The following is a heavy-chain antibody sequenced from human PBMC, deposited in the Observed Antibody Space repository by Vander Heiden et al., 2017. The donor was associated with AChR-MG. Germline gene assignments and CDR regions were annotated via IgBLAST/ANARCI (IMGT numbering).Heavy chain of an antibody. J-gene: IGHJ4*02. CDR2: IWYDGSNK. Sequence: QVQLVESGGGVVQPGRSLRLSCAASGFTFSSYAMHWVRQAPGKGLEWVAVIWYDGSNKYYADSVKGRVTISRDNSKNTLYRQMNSLRAEETAVYYCARDPGGYSGYDSPYYFDYWGQGTLVTVSS. CDR3: ARDPGGYSGYDSPYYFDY. CDR1: GFTFSSYA. V-gene: IGHV3-33*01. D-gene: IGHD5-12*01.